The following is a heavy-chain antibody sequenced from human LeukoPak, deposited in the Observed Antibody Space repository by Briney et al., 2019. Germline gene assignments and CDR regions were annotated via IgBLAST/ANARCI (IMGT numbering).Heavy chain of an antibody. CDR1: GYTSTSYY. J-gene: IGHJ4*02. V-gene: IGHV1-46*01. D-gene: IGHD6-6*01. CDR3: ATNIAARQFL. Sequence: ASVKVSCKASGYTSTSYYMHWVRQAPGQGLEWMGIINPSGGSTSYAQKFQGRVTMTRDMSTSTVYMELSSLRSEDTAVYYCATNIAARQFLWGQGTLVTVSS. CDR2: INPSGGST.